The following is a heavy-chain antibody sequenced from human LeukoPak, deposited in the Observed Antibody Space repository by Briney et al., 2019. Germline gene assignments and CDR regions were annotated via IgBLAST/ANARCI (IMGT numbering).Heavy chain of an antibody. CDR3: ARVRQWLVPGFDY. V-gene: IGHV1-18*01. CDR2: ISAYNGNT. CDR1: GYTFTIYG. D-gene: IGHD6-19*01. Sequence: ASVRVSFTASGYTFTIYGISWVRQAPGQGGGWVGWISAYNGNTNYAQKLQGRVTMTTDTSTSTAYMELRSLRSDDTAVYYCARVRQWLVPGFDYWGQGTLVTVSS. J-gene: IGHJ4*02.